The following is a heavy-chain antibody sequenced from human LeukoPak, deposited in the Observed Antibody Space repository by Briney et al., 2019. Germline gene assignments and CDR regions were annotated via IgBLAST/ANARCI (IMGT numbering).Heavy chain of an antibody. J-gene: IGHJ6*04. V-gene: IGHV1-2*02. CDR3: LRGERITAERPAVDV. CDR1: GYTFTDYY. CDR2: INPTTGEI. Sequence: GASVKVSCKASGYTFTDYYIHWLRQAPGRGIEWVSWINPTTGEIKSSQNFQGRATMTWDTSLGTAFMELRRLTSDDTAVYYCLRGERITAERPAVDVWGKGTTVIVSS. D-gene: IGHD6-6*01.